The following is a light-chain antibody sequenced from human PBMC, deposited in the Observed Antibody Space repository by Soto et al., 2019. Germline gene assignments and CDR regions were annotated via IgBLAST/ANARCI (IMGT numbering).Light chain of an antibody. J-gene: IGKJ2*01. Sequence: DIVMTQSPDSLAVSLGERATINCKSSQSVLYSSNNKNYLAWYQQRPGQPPKLLLYWASTRESGVPDRFRGSGSGTDFILTFASLQAEDVAGYYCEDEASTPPTFCQGTKLEIK. CDR2: WAS. CDR3: EDEASTPPT. V-gene: IGKV4-1*01. CDR1: QSVLYSSNNKNY.